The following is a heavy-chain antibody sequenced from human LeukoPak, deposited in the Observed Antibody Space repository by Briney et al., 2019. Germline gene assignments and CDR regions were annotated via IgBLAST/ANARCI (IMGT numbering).Heavy chain of an antibody. D-gene: IGHD2-2*01. CDR1: GDSMTTTSHF. CDR2: IYYRGTT. CDR3: ARGGHCSSTSCIPHWYFDL. Sequence: PSETLSLTCTVSGDSMTTTSHFWDWIRQPPGKGLEWIGSIYYRGTTYYNPSLKSRVTISVDTSKNQFSLKLSSVTAADTAVYYCARGGHCSSTSCIPHWYFDLWGRGTLVTVSS. V-gene: IGHV4-39*07. J-gene: IGHJ2*01.